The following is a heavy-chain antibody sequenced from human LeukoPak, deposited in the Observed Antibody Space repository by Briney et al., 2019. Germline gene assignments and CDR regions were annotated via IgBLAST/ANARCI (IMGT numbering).Heavy chain of an antibody. V-gene: IGHV4-38-2*02. CDR2: IYYSGST. D-gene: IGHD3-10*01. CDR1: GYSISSGYY. J-gene: IGHJ4*02. Sequence: SETLSLTCTVSGYSISSGYYWGWIRQPPGKGLEWIGSIYYSGSTYYNPSLKSRVTISVDTSKNQFSLKLSSVTAADTAVYYCARDAYYYGSGSQIFDYWGQGTLVTVSS. CDR3: ARDAYYYGSGSQIFDY.